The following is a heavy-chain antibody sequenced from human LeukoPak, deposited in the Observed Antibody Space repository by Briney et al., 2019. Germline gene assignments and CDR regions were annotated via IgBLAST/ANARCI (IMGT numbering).Heavy chain of an antibody. J-gene: IGHJ4*02. V-gene: IGHV4-59*01. D-gene: IGHD3-22*01. Sequence: PSETLSLTCTVSGGSISSYYWSWIRQPPGKGLEWIGYIYYSGSTNYNPSLKSRVTISVDTSKNQFPLKLRSVTAADTAVYYCARVTGYVIEDYFDYWGREPWSPSPQ. CDR2: IYYSGST. CDR1: GGSISSYY. CDR3: ARVTGYVIEDYFDY.